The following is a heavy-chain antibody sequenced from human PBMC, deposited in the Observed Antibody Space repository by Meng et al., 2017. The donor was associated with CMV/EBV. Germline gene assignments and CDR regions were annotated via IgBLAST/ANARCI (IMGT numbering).Heavy chain of an antibody. CDR2: INHSGST. D-gene: IGHD6-13*01. CDR1: GGSFSDSY. V-gene: IGHV4-34*01. Sequence: SQTLSLTCAVYGGSFSDSYWSWIRQPPGKGLEWIGEINHSGSTNYNPSLKSRVTISVDTSKNQFSLKLSSVTAADTAVYYCALIKRGIGYWGQGTLVTVSS. CDR3: ALIKRGIGY. J-gene: IGHJ4*02.